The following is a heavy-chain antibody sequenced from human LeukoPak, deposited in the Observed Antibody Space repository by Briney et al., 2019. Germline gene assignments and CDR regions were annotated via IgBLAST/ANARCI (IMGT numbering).Heavy chain of an antibody. J-gene: IGHJ4*02. V-gene: IGHV3-30*02. D-gene: IGHD1-26*01. CDR2: IRYDGTIR. CDR3: VKDMSGTYYFDY. CDR1: GFTFRNFA. Sequence: GGSLRLSCAASGFTFRNFAMHWVRQAPGKGLEWVAFIRYDGTIRSYTDSVKGRFTISRDNSKNTVFLEMNSLRPEDAAVYHCVKDMSGTYYFDYWGQGTLVTVSS.